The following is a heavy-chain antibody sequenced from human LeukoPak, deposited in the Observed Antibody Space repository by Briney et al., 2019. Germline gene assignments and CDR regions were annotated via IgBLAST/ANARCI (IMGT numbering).Heavy chain of an antibody. CDR2: TWYDGSNK. J-gene: IGHJ4*02. D-gene: IGHD3-22*01. V-gene: IGHV3-33*01. CDR1: GFTFSSYG. CDR3: ARDRYSYDSSGYPGY. Sequence: GGSLRLSCAASGFTFSSYGMHWVRQAPGKGLEWVAVTWYDGSNKYYADSVKGRFTISRDNSKNTLYLQMNSLRAEDTAVYYCARDRYSYDSSGYPGYWGQGTLVTVSS.